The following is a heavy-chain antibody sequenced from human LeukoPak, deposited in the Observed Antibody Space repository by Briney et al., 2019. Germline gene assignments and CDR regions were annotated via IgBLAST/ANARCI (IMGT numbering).Heavy chain of an antibody. CDR2: INNSGST. CDR1: GGSFSGYY. J-gene: IGHJ5*02. D-gene: IGHD5-18*01. V-gene: IGHV4-34*01. CDR3: ARMLRGYSYGYEVYNWFDP. Sequence: SETLSLTCAVYGGSFSGYYWSWIRQPPGKGLEWIGEINNSGSTNYNPSLKSRVTISVDTSKNQFSLKLSSVTAADTAVYYCARMLRGYSYGYEVYNWFDPWGQGTLVTVSS.